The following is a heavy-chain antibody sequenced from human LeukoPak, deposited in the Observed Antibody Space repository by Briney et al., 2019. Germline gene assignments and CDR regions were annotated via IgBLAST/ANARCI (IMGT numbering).Heavy chain of an antibody. CDR1: GFTFSSYW. CDR2: IKQDGSEK. D-gene: IGHD3-10*01. V-gene: IGHV3-7*03. J-gene: IGHJ4*02. CDR3: ARPAYGSGSYYLYYFDY. Sequence: GSLRLSCAASGFTFSSYWMSWVRQAPGKGLEWVANIKQDGSEKYYVDSVKGRFTISRDNAKNSLYLQMNSLRAEDTAVYYCARPAYGSGSYYLYYFDYWGQGTLVTVSS.